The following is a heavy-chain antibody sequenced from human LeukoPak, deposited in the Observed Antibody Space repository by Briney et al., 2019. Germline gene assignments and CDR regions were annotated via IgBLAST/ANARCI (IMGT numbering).Heavy chain of an antibody. CDR2: IKQDGSEK. V-gene: IGHV3-7*01. Sequence: PGGSLRLSCAASGFTFSSYWMSWVRQAPGKGLEWVANIKQDGSEKNYVDSVKGRFTISRDNAKNSLYLQMNSLRDEDSAVYYCARDQGIFDYWGQGTLVTVSS. J-gene: IGHJ4*02. CDR1: GFTFSSYW. CDR3: ARDQGIFDY.